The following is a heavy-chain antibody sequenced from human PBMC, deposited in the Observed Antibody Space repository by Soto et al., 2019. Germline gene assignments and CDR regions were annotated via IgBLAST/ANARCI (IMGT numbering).Heavy chain of an antibody. CDR3: AKLGSGSPFDY. V-gene: IGHV3-30*18. Sequence: GGSLRLSCAASGFTFSSYCMHWVRQAPGKGLEWVAVISYDGSNKYYADSVKGRFTISRDNSKNTLYLQMNSLRAEDTAVYYCAKLGSGSPFDYWGQGTLVTVSS. D-gene: IGHD6-25*01. CDR2: ISYDGSNK. CDR1: GFTFSSYC. J-gene: IGHJ4*02.